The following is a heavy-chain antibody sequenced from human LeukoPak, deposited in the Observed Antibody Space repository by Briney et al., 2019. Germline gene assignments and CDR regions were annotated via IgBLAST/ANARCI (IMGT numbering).Heavy chain of an antibody. CDR1: GFTFSSYS. V-gene: IGHV3-21*04. D-gene: IGHD3-10*01. J-gene: IGHJ6*02. CDR2: ISSSSSYI. Sequence: GGSLRLSCAASGFTFSSYSMNWVRQAPGKGLEWVSSISSSSSYIYYADSVKGRFTISRDNAKNSLYLQMNSLRAEDTALYYCAKDRYGSGSYEHYYYYGMDVWGQGTTVTVSS. CDR3: AKDRYGSGSYEHYYYYGMDV.